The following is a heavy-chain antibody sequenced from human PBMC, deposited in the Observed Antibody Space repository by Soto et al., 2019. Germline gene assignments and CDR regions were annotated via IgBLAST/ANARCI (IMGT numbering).Heavy chain of an antibody. V-gene: IGHV3-74*01. J-gene: IGHJ4*02. D-gene: IGHD1-20*01. CDR1: GFIFTNFW. Sequence: GGSLRLSCEASGFIFTNFWLHWVRQVPGKGLVWVSRIDTSGSSTSYADSVEGRFTISRDNAKNTVSLQMNSLRAEDTGVYYCAKDSRYFDLWSQGSLVTVSS. CDR2: IDTSGSST. CDR3: AKDSRYFDL.